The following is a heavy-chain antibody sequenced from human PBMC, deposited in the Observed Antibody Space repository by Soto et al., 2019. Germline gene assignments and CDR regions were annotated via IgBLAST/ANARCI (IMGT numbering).Heavy chain of an antibody. V-gene: IGHV1-69*13. CDR3: ARSRIAAAPSWFDP. D-gene: IGHD6-13*01. J-gene: IGHJ5*02. CDR1: GGTFSSYA. Sequence: GASVKVSCKASGGTFSSYAISWVRQAPGQGLEWMGGIIPIFGRANYAQKFQGRVTITADESTSTAYIELSSLRSEDTAVYYCARSRIAAAPSWFDPWGQGTLVTVS. CDR2: IIPIFGRA.